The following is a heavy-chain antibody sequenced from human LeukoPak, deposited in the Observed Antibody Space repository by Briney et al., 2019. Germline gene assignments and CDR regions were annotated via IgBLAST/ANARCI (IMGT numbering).Heavy chain of an antibody. CDR2: IYPPDSDT. J-gene: IGHJ4*02. CDR1: GYSFTSYW. V-gene: IGHV5-51*01. Sequence: EESLKISCKGSGYSFTSYWIAWVRQMPGKGLEWMGTIYPPDSDTRYSPSFQGQVTISADKSISTAYLQWSGLKASDTAMYYCARSGSAATPLFDFWGQGTLVTVSS. D-gene: IGHD2-2*01. CDR3: ARSGSAATPLFDF.